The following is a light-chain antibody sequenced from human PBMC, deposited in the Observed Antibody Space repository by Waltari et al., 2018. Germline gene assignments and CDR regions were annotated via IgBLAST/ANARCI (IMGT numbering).Light chain of an antibody. CDR2: GTS. CDR1: QSITTNS. V-gene: IGKV3-20*01. J-gene: IGKJ4*01. CDR3: LQYHISPLT. Sequence: EVVLTQSPGTLSLSPGERATLSCRASQSITTNSLAWYQQKPGQAPRFLIYGTSSRATGIPDRFTGSGSGTDFTLTISRLEPGDFAVYCLQYHISPLTFGGGTKVEIK.